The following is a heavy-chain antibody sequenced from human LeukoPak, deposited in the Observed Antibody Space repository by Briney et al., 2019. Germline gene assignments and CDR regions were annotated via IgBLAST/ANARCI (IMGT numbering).Heavy chain of an antibody. CDR2: IYHSGST. V-gene: IGHV4-38-2*02. CDR1: GYSISSGYY. CDR3: ARDVLYYYDSSGYSSGY. J-gene: IGHJ4*02. D-gene: IGHD3-22*01. Sequence: KPSETLSLTCTVSGYSISSGYYWGRIRQPPGKGLEWIGSIYHSGSTYYNPSLKSRVTISVDTSKNQFSLKLSSVTAADTAVYYCARDVLYYYDSSGYSSGYWGQGTLVTVSS.